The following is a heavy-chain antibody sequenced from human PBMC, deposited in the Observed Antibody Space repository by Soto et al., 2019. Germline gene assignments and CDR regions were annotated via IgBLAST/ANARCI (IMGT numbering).Heavy chain of an antibody. V-gene: IGHV1-8*01. D-gene: IGHD3-3*01. CDR1: GYTFTSYD. Sequence: QVQLVQSGAEVKKPGASVKVSCKASGYTFTSYDINWVRQATGQGLEWMGWMNPNSGNTGYAQKFQGRVTMTRKTSLSTAYMELSSLRAEDPAVYYCAGGPRHRVVRFLEWLPHFDYWGQGTLVTVSS. CDR3: AGGPRHRVVRFLEWLPHFDY. J-gene: IGHJ4*02. CDR2: MNPNSGNT.